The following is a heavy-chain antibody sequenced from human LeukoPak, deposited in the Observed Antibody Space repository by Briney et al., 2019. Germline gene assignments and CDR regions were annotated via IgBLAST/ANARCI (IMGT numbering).Heavy chain of an antibody. V-gene: IGHV1-69*06. D-gene: IGHD3-10*01. CDR3: AGYYGSGSYAH. CDR2: IIPIFGTA. CDR1: GYIFTNYD. J-gene: IGHJ4*02. Sequence: GASVKVSCKASGYIFTNYDISWVRQAPGQGLEWMGGIIPIFGTANYAQKFQGRVTVTADKSTSTAYMELSSLRSEDTAVYYCAGYYGSGSYAHWGQGTLVTVSS.